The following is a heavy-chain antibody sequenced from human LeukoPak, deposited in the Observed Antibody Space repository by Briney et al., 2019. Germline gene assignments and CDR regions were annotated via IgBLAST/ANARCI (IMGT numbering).Heavy chain of an antibody. D-gene: IGHD3-16*01. Sequence: GESLKISCKGSGYTFSSNWIGWVRQMPGKGLEWMGTIYPGDSDTRFSTSFQGQVTISADKSISTAYLQWSSLKASDTAMYYCARQDAGSYGYFAYWGQGTLVTVSS. V-gene: IGHV5-51*01. CDR2: IYPGDSDT. J-gene: IGHJ4*02. CDR3: ARQDAGSYGYFAY. CDR1: GYTFSSNW.